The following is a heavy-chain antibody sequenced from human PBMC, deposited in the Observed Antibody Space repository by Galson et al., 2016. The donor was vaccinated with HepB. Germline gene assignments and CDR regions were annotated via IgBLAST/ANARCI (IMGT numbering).Heavy chain of an antibody. CDR2: IYSSGST. Sequence: SETLSLTCTVSGASVVSGTYYWTWIRQSPGKGLEWIGYIYSSGSTKYNPSLHGRVTISLDTSKDQFSLRLTSVTAADTAVYFCARETWDKVSLLYFDYWGQGALVTVSS. V-gene: IGHV4-61*01. CDR1: GASVVSGTYY. D-gene: IGHD5/OR15-5a*01. CDR3: ARETWDKVSLLYFDY. J-gene: IGHJ4*02.